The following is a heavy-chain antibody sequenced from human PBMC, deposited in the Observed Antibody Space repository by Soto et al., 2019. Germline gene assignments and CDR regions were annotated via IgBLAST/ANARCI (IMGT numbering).Heavy chain of an antibody. CDR2: ISGSGGST. D-gene: IGHD5-18*01. V-gene: IGHV3-23*01. CDR1: GFTFSSYA. Sequence: PGGSLRLSCAASGFTFSSYAMSWVRQAPGEGLEWVSAISGSGGSTYYADSVKGRFTISRDNSKNTLYLQMNSLRAEDTAVYYCAKWTSAMAIYYYYGMDVWGQGTTVTVSS. J-gene: IGHJ6*02. CDR3: AKWTSAMAIYYYYGMDV.